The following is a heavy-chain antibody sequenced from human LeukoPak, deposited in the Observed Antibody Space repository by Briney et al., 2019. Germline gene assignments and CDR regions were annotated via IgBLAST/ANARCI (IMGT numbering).Heavy chain of an antibody. D-gene: IGHD3-10*01. CDR2: IYYSGST. CDR1: GGSISNYY. Sequence: KASETLSLTCTVSGGSISNYYWSWIRQPPGKGLEWIGYIYYSGSTNYNPSLKSRVTISVDTSNNQFSLRLSSVTAADTALYFCARLSFSYGLGSYYDAWGQGTLVTVSS. CDR3: ARLSFSYGLGSYYDA. J-gene: IGHJ5*02. V-gene: IGHV4-59*12.